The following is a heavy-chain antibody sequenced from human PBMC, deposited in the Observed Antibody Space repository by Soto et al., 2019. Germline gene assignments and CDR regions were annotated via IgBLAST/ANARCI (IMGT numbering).Heavy chain of an antibody. Sequence: PGGSLRLSCTASGFTFGGYAMTWVRQAPGKGLERVGFIRGKAYGGTAEYAASVNGRFTISRDDSKTIAYLQMNSLKTEDTAVYYCTRGAAQWETFPYFFDFWGQGTLVTVSS. D-gene: IGHD1-26*01. CDR1: GFTFGGYA. J-gene: IGHJ4*02. CDR2: IRGKAYGGTA. V-gene: IGHV3-49*04. CDR3: TRGAAQWETFPYFFDF.